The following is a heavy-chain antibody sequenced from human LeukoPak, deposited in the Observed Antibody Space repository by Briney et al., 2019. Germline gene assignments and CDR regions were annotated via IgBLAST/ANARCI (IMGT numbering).Heavy chain of an antibody. J-gene: IGHJ6*02. CDR2: ITWNSGSI. V-gene: IGHV3-9*01. D-gene: IGHD5-12*01. CDR3: SRARGPRHGMDV. CDR1: GFTFDDYA. Sequence: PGGSLRLPCAASGFTFDDYAMYWVRQAPGKGLEWVSGITWNSGSIGYADSVKGRFTISRDNAKKFLYLQMNSLRAEDTAFYYCSRARGPRHGMDVWGQGTTVTVSS.